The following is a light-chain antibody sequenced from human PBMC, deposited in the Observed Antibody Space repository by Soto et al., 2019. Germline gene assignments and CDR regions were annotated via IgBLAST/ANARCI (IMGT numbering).Light chain of an antibody. V-gene: IGLV2-14*01. J-gene: IGLJ1*01. CDR2: EVS. Sequence: QSMLTQPASVSGSPGQSITISCTGTSSDVGGYNYVSWYQHHPGRAPKLMIYEVSTRPSGVSNRFSGSKSGNTASLTISGLQAEDEADYYCSSYTSSTLFVFGTGTKVTV. CDR3: SSYTSSTLFV. CDR1: SSDVGGYNY.